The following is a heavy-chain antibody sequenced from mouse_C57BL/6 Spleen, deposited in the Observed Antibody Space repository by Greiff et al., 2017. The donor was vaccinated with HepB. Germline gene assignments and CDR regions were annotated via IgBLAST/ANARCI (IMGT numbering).Heavy chain of an antibody. CDR3: ARSDYDGYYVRAMDY. CDR1: GYAFSSSW. Sequence: VQLQQSGPELVKPGASVKISCKASGYAFSSSWMNWVKQRPGKGLEWIGRIYPGDGDTNYNGKFKGKATLTVDKSSSTAYMQLSSLTSEDSAVYFCARSDYDGYYVRAMDYWGQGTSVTVSS. J-gene: IGHJ4*01. D-gene: IGHD2-3*01. CDR2: IYPGDGDT. V-gene: IGHV1-82*01.